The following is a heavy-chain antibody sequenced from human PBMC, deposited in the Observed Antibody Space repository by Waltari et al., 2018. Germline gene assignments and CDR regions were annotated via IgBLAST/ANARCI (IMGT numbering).Heavy chain of an antibody. D-gene: IGHD3-22*01. CDR1: GYTFTSYD. J-gene: IGHJ3*02. CDR3: ARKYYYDSSGYPYDAFDI. Sequence: QVQLVQSGAEVKKPGASVKVSCKASGYTFTSYDINWVRQATGQGLEWMGWMNPNSGNTGYAQKFQGRVTMTRNTSISTAYMELSSLRSEDTAVYYCARKYYYDSSGYPYDAFDIWGQGTMVTVSS. CDR2: MNPNSGNT. V-gene: IGHV1-8*02.